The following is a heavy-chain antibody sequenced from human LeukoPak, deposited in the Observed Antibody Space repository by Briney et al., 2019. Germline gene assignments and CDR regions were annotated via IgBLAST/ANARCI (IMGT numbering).Heavy chain of an antibody. J-gene: IGHJ4*02. CDR1: GFTFSSYG. D-gene: IGHD3-22*01. Sequence: GGSLRLSCAASGFTFSSYGMHWVRQAPGKGLEWVAVISYDGSNKYYADSVKGRFTISRDNSKNTLYLQMYSLRAEDTAVYYCARVDDSSGTVFDYWGQGTLVTVSS. CDR3: ARVDDSSGTVFDY. V-gene: IGHV3-30*03. CDR2: ISYDGSNK.